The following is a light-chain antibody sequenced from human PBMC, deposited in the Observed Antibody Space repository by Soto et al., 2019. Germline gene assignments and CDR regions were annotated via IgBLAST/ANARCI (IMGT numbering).Light chain of an antibody. CDR1: NVGSRS. J-gene: IGLJ3*02. CDR3: QVWDASSEPWV. Sequence: VLTQPPSVSVAPGQTARITCGGNNVGSRSVHWYQQKPGQAPVLVVYDDRDRPSGIPERISGSNAGNTATLTISRVEAGDEADYFCQVWDASSEPWVFGGGTKLTVL. V-gene: IGLV3-21*02. CDR2: DDR.